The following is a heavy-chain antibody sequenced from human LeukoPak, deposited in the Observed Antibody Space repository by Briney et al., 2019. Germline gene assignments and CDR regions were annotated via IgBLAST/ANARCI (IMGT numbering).Heavy chain of an antibody. CDR2: ISAYNGNT. Sequence: GASVKVSCKASGYTFTSYGISWVRQAPGQGLEWMGWISAYNGNTNYAQKLQGRVTITTDTSTSTAYTELRSLRSDDTAVYYCARETVGATPGFDYWGQGTLVTVSS. CDR1: GYTFTSYG. J-gene: IGHJ4*02. V-gene: IGHV1-18*01. CDR3: ARETVGATPGFDY. D-gene: IGHD1-26*01.